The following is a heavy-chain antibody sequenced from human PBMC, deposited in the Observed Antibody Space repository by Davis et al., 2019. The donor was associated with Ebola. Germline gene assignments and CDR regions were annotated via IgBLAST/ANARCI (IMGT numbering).Heavy chain of an antibody. CDR1: GFTVSSNY. CDR3: ASSFGELLYHYGMDV. V-gene: IGHV3-53*01. CDR2: IYSGGST. D-gene: IGHD3-10*01. Sequence: GESLKISCAASGFTVSSNYMSWVRQAPGKGLEWVSVIYSGGSTYYADSMKGRFTISRDNSKNTLYLQMNSLRAEDTAVYYCASSFGELLYHYGMDVWGQGTTVTVSS. J-gene: IGHJ6*02.